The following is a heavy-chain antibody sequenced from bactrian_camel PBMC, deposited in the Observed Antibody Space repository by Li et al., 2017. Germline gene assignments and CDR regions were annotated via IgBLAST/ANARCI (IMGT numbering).Heavy chain of an antibody. CDR2: INTERTV. J-gene: IGHJ6*01. V-gene: IGHV3S53*01. Sequence: VQLVESGGGSVQPGGSLTLSCAASGYTPRTTCMGWFRQAPGKEREGVALINTERTVTYADSVKGRFTISHDNAKKTLYLQMNSLKPEDTAMYYCAADSRVRACPLEFDFGYWGQGTQVTVS. D-gene: IGHD1*01. CDR1: GYTPRTTC. CDR3: AADSRVRACPLEFDFGY.